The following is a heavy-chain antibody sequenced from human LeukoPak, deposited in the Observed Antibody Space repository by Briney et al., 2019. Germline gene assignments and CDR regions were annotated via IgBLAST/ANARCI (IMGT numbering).Heavy chain of an antibody. D-gene: IGHD1-26*01. CDR3: ARKTRGVGATYYYYYMDV. J-gene: IGHJ6*03. Sequence: GGALRLSCAASGFTFSDYYMSWVRQAPGKGGEWGPYISSSSSTIYYADSVKGPFTISRDNAKNSLYLQMNSLRAEDTAVYYCARKTRGVGATYYYYYMDVWGKGTTVTVSS. CDR1: GFTFSDYY. V-gene: IGHV3-11*04. CDR2: ISSSSSTI.